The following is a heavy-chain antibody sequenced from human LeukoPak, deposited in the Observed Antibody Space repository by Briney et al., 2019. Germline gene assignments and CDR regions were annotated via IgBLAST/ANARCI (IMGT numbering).Heavy chain of an antibody. CDR2: IYYSGST. J-gene: IGHJ4*02. V-gene: IGHV4-39*07. CDR1: GGSISSSSYY. Sequence: PSETLSLTCTVSGGSISSSSYYWGWIRQPPGKGLEWIGSIYYSGSTYYNPSLKSRVTISVDTSKNQFSLKLSSVTAADTAVYYCASRGGSGSYFGYWGQGTLVTVSS. D-gene: IGHD1-26*01. CDR3: ASRGGSGSYFGY.